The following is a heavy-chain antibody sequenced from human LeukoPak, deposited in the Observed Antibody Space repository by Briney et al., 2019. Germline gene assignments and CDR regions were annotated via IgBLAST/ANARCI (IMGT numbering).Heavy chain of an antibody. Sequence: GGSLRLSCAASGFTFSSYDMSWVRQAPGKGLEWVSAISRSDGSTYYADSVKGRFTISRDNSKSTVYLQMNSLRAEDTAVYYCAKDRPLAVAAGNFDYWGQGTLVTVSS. J-gene: IGHJ4*02. CDR3: AKDRPLAVAAGNFDY. CDR2: ISRSDGST. CDR1: GFTFSSYD. V-gene: IGHV3-23*01. D-gene: IGHD6-19*01.